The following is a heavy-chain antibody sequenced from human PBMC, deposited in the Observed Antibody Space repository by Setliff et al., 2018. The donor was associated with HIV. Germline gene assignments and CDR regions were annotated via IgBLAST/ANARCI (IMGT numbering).Heavy chain of an antibody. CDR1: GFTFRDHY. V-gene: IGHV3-11*04. CDR3: ARGDATGVDY. Sequence: LPLSCAASGFTFRDHYMSWIRLAPGRGLEWISYIGSGDTIFYADSVKGRFTVSRDNANNSLYLQMNSLRAEETAVYYCARGDATGVDYWGQGTLVTVSS. CDR2: IGSGDTI. J-gene: IGHJ4*02.